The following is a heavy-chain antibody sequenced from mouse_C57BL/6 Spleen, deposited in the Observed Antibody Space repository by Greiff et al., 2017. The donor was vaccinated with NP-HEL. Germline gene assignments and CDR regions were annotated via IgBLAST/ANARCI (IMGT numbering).Heavy chain of an antibody. Sequence: EVKLQQSGPELVKPGASVKISCKASGYTFTDYYMNWVKQSHGKSLEWIGDINPNNGGTSYNQKFKGKATLTVDKSSSTAYMELRSLTSEDSAVYYCARPRGVARGPWFAYWGQGTLVTVSA. CDR3: ARPRGVARGPWFAY. D-gene: IGHD1-1*01. V-gene: IGHV1-26*01. CDR2: INPNNGGT. CDR1: GYTFTDYY. J-gene: IGHJ3*01.